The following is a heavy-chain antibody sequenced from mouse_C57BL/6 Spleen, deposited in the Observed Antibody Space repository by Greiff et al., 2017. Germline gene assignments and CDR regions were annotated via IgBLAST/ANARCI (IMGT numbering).Heavy chain of an antibody. J-gene: IGHJ4*01. V-gene: IGHV3-5*01. CDR3: ARDRVYDGYYVYAMDY. CDR2: IYYSGTL. Sequence: EVKLMESGPGLVKPSQTVFLTCTVTGISITTGNYRWSWIRQFPGNKLEWIGYIYYSGTLTYNPSLTSRTTITRDTPKNQFFLELNSLTAENTATYYCARDRVYDGYYVYAMDYWGQGTSVTVSS. CDR1: GISITTGNYR. D-gene: IGHD2-3*01.